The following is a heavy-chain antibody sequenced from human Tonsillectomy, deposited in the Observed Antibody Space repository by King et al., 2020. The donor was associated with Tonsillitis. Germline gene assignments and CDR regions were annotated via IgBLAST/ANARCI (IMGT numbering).Heavy chain of an antibody. CDR3: AGASRGFDDSSGYWNAFDI. D-gene: IGHD3-22*01. J-gene: IGHJ3*02. CDR1: GGSISSGSFY. Sequence: QLQESGPGLVKPSQTLSLTCTVSGGSISSGSFYWSWIRQPAGKGLEWIGRIYSSGSTNYNPSLKSRVTISVDTSKNQFSLKLSSVTAADTAVYYCAGASRGFDDSSGYWNAFDIWGQGTMVTVSS. CDR2: IYSSGST. V-gene: IGHV4-61*02.